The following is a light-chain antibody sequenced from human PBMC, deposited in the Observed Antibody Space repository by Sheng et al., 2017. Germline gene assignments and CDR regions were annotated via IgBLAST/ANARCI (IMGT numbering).Light chain of an antibody. Sequence: EKVMTQSPATLSVSPGERATLSCRASQSVGNKLAWYQQKPGQPPRLLMYGASARATGIPARFIASGSGTEFTLTISSLQSEDFVVYYCQQYDKWPLNFGGGTKVEIK. CDR1: QSVGNK. V-gene: IGKV3-15*01. CDR3: QQYDKWPLN. CDR2: GAS. J-gene: IGKJ4*01.